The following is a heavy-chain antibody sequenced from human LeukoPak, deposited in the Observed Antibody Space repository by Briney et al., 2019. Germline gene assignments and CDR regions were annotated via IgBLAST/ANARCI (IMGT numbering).Heavy chain of an antibody. CDR2: IYYSGST. CDR1: GGSISSSY. J-gene: IGHJ4*02. Sequence: SETLSLTCTVSGGSISSSYWSWIRQPPGKGLEWIGYIYYSGSTNYNPSLKSRVTISVDTSKNQFSLKLSSVTAADTAVYYCANLVVAATGLVDYWGQGTLVTVSS. CDR3: ANLVVAATGLVDY. V-gene: IGHV4-59*08. D-gene: IGHD2-15*01.